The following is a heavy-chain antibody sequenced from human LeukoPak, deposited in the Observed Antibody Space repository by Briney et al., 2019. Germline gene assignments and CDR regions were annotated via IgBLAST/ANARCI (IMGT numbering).Heavy chain of an antibody. Sequence: ASVKVSCKASGFTFTSSAVQWVRQARGQRLEWIGWIVVGSGNTNYAQKFQERVTITRDMSTSTAYVELSSLRSEDTAVYYCAANIVATIDYYFDYWGQGTLVTVSS. V-gene: IGHV1-58*01. CDR1: GFTFTSSA. J-gene: IGHJ4*02. CDR2: IVVGSGNT. D-gene: IGHD5-12*01. CDR3: AANIVATIDYYFDY.